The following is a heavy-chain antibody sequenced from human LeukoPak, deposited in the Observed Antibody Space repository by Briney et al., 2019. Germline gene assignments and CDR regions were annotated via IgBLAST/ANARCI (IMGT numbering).Heavy chain of an antibody. D-gene: IGHD6-13*01. CDR1: GFTVSSNY. CDR2: IYSGGST. Sequence: GGSLRLSCAASGFTVSSNYMSWVRQAPGKGLEWVSVIYSGGSTYYADSVKGRFTISRDNSKNTLYLQMNSLRAEDTAVYYCARTIAAAGSDYWGQGTLVTVSS. V-gene: IGHV3-66*01. CDR3: ARTIAAAGSDY. J-gene: IGHJ4*02.